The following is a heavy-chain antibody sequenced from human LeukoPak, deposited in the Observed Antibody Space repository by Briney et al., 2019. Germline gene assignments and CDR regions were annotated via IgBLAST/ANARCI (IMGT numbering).Heavy chain of an antibody. CDR3: ARGDGTYLDWFDP. Sequence: SETLSLTCTVSGGSISSYYWSWIRQPPGKGLEWIGYIYYSGSTNYNPSLKSRVTISVDAPKNQFSLKLISVTAADTAVYYCARGDGTYLDWFDPWGQGILVTVSS. D-gene: IGHD2/OR15-2a*01. V-gene: IGHV4-59*01. CDR2: IYYSGST. CDR1: GGSISSYY. J-gene: IGHJ5*02.